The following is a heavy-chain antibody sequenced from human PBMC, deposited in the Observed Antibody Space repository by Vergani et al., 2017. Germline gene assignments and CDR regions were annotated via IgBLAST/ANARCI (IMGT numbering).Heavy chain of an antibody. D-gene: IGHD5-24*01. V-gene: IGHV4-61*02. J-gene: IGHJ4*02. CDR2: FQGSGNS. Sequence: QLQESCPGLVKPSQTLALTCTVPGGSMTSDIYYWSWIRHSAEKGLELIGRFQGSGNSTYNPSLKSRVTISLDTSKNQFSLKLSSVTAADTALYYCASERRDGYNPFDTWGQGTLVTVST. CDR3: ASERRDGYNPFDT. CDR1: GGSMTSDIYY.